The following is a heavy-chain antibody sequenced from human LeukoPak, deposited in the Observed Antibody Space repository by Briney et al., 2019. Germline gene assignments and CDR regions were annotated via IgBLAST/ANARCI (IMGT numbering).Heavy chain of an antibody. J-gene: IGHJ4*02. V-gene: IGHV3-30*02. Sequence: GGSLRLSCAASGFTFSSYGMHWVRQAPGKGLEWVAFIRYDGSNKYYADSVKGRFTISRDNSKNTLYLQMNSLRAEDTAVYYCAKDLLLIAAAGTSGGDYWGQGTLVTVSS. D-gene: IGHD6-13*01. CDR1: GFTFSSYG. CDR2: IRYDGSNK. CDR3: AKDLLLIAAAGTSGGDY.